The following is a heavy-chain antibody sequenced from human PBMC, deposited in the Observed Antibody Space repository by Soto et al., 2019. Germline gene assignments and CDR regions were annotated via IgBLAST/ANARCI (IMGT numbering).Heavy chain of an antibody. J-gene: IGHJ3*02. Sequence: SVKVSCQASGYTFTSYYMHWVRQAPGQGLEWMGIINPSGGSTSYAQKFQGRVTITRDTSASTAYMELSSLRSEDTAVYYCARAAAPDIDAFDIWGQGTMVTVSS. CDR3: ARAAAPDIDAFDI. D-gene: IGHD2-15*01. CDR2: INPSGGST. CDR1: GYTFTSYY. V-gene: IGHV1-46*01.